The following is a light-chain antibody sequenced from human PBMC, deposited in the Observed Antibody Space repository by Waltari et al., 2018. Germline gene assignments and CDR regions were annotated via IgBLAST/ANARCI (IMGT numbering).Light chain of an antibody. CDR2: VVY. CDR3: CSYAGSYTLI. CDR1: SRDVGGYNY. J-gene: IGLJ2*01. Sequence: QSALTQPRSVSGSPGRSVPISCTGTSRDVGGYNYVTWYQHTPGKAPKLMLYVVYKRPSGVPDRFSGSKSGNTASLTISGLQVEDEADYYCCSYAGSYTLIFGGGTKLTVL. V-gene: IGLV2-11*01.